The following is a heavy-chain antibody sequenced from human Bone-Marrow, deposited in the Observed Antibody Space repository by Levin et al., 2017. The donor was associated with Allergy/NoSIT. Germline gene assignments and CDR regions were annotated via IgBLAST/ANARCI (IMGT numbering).Heavy chain of an antibody. CDR3: ATRSGSGWYGYYFDY. Sequence: GGSLRLSCAASRFAFSSYWMSWVRQAPGKGLEWVASINEDGSETKYVDSVRGRFTMSRDNGKNSLYLQMNSLRVEDMAVYYCATRSGSGWYGYYFDYWGQGTLVTVSS. CDR2: INEDGSET. V-gene: IGHV3-7*01. CDR1: RFAFSSYW. J-gene: IGHJ4*02. D-gene: IGHD6-19*01.